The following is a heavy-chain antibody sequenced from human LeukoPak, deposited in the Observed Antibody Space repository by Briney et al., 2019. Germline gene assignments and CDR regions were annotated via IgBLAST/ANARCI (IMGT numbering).Heavy chain of an antibody. CDR1: GFTFSSYS. CDR3: ARVWTTVDVEIDY. CDR2: ISSSSSYI. Sequence: PGGSLRLSCAASGFTFSSYSMNWVRQAPGKGLEWVSSISSSSSYIYYADSVKGRFTISRDNAKNSLYLQMNCLRAEDTAVYYCARVWTTVDVEIDYWGQGTLVTVSS. D-gene: IGHD4-23*01. J-gene: IGHJ4*02. V-gene: IGHV3-21*01.